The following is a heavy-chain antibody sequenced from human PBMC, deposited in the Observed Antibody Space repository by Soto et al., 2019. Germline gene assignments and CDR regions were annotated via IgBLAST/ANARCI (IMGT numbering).Heavy chain of an antibody. CDR2: IYYSGST. CDR3: ARELYCSSTSCYTWGLGNWFDP. D-gene: IGHD2-2*02. J-gene: IGHJ5*02. V-gene: IGHV4-59*01. Sequence: SETLSLTCTVSGGSISSYYWSWIRQPPGKGLEWIGYIYYSGSTNYNPSLKSRVTISVDTSKNQFSLKLSSVTAADTAVYYCARELYCSSTSCYTWGLGNWFDPWGQGTLVTSPQ. CDR1: GGSISSYY.